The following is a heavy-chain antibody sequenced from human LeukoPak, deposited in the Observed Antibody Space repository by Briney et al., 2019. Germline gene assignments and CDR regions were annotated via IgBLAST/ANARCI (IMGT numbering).Heavy chain of an antibody. CDR1: GYTFTGYY. CDR2: INPNSGGT. J-gene: IGHJ4*02. D-gene: IGHD3-16*01. Sequence: ASVKVSCKASGYTFTGYYIHWVRQGPGQGLEWMGWINPNSGGTNYAQKFQGRVTMTRDTSISTAYMELTSLRSDDTAVYYCARDWGTSAQTTSFDYWGQGTLVTVSS. CDR3: ARDWGTSAQTTSFDY. V-gene: IGHV1-2*02.